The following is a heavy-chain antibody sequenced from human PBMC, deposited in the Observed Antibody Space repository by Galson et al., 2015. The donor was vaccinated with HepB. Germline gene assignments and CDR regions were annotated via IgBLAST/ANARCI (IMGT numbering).Heavy chain of an antibody. CDR2: IKSKTDGGTT. CDR3: TTLVVITKDDAFDI. D-gene: IGHD3-22*01. J-gene: IGHJ3*02. CDR1: GFTFSNAW. Sequence: SLRLSCAASGFTFSNAWMSWVRQAPGKGLEWVGRIKSKTDGGTTDYAAPVKGRFTISRDDSKNTLYLQMNSLKTEDTAVYYCTTLVVITKDDAFDIWGQGTMVTVSS. V-gene: IGHV3-15*01.